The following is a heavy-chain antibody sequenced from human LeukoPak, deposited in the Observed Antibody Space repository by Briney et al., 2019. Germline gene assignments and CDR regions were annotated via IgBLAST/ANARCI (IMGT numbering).Heavy chain of an antibody. CDR3: ATQARIVGATGYFDY. Sequence: SETLSLTCSVSGGSISSYYWSWIRQPPGKGLEWIGAIFYSGSTNYNPSLKSRVTISLDTSKNQFSLKLSSMTAADTAVYYCATQARIVGATGYFDYWGQGTLVTVSS. CDR1: GGSISSYY. CDR2: IFYSGST. V-gene: IGHV4-59*08. J-gene: IGHJ4*02. D-gene: IGHD1-26*01.